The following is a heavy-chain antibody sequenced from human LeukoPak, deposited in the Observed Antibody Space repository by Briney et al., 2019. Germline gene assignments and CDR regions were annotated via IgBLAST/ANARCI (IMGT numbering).Heavy chain of an antibody. Sequence: GGTLRLSCAASGFTFSSYEMNWVRQAPGPGLECVSYISSSGSTIHSAASVTGRFTISRDNAKNSLYLQMNSLRAEDTAFYYCARDLGYCTSTSCYSLYGMDVWGKGTTVTVSS. J-gene: IGHJ6*04. V-gene: IGHV3-48*03. CDR3: ARDLGYCTSTSCYSLYGMDV. D-gene: IGHD2-2*02. CDR2: ISSSGSTI. CDR1: GFTFSSYE.